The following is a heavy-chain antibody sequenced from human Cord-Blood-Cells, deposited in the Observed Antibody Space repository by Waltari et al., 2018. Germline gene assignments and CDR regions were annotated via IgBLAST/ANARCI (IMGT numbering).Heavy chain of an antibody. Sequence: QVQLQQWGAGLLKPSETLSSTCAVYGGSFIGYYWTWIRQPPGKGLEWIGEINHSRSTNYNPSLKSRVTISVDTSKNQFSLKLSSVTAADTAVYYCARGLTYYDILTGSNWFDPWGQGTLVTVSS. V-gene: IGHV4-34*01. J-gene: IGHJ5*02. CDR1: GGSFIGYY. D-gene: IGHD3-9*01. CDR3: ARGLTYYDILTGSNWFDP. CDR2: INHSRST.